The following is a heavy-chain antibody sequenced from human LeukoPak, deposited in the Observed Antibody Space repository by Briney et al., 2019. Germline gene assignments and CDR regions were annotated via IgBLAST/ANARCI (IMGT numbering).Heavy chain of an antibody. Sequence: GGSLRLSCGASGFTYSNYGMSWVRQAPGKGLEWVSGVSGSGADTYYPDSVKGRFIISRDNAKNMVYLQMSSLRAEDTALYYCAKPGTYYYDSSGSYSWGDYWGQGTLVTVSS. CDR2: VSGSGADT. J-gene: IGHJ4*02. CDR3: AKPGTYYYDSSGSYSWGDY. V-gene: IGHV3-23*01. D-gene: IGHD3-22*01. CDR1: GFTYSNYG.